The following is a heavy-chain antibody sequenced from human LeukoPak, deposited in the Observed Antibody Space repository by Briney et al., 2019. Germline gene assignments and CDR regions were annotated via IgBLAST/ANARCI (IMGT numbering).Heavy chain of an antibody. CDR1: GDITHY. CDR3: ARHNGGGVGSYVAPGPPDYFDY. D-gene: IGHD1-26*01. V-gene: IGHV4-39*01. CDR2: IYFSGGT. J-gene: IGHJ4*02. Sequence: SETLSLTCTVSGDITHYWGWIRQPPGKGLECIGSIYFSGGTYYNPSLRSRVTISLDTSKKQLSLKLSSVTAADTAVYYCARHNGGGVGSYVAPGPPDYFDYWGQGNLVTVST.